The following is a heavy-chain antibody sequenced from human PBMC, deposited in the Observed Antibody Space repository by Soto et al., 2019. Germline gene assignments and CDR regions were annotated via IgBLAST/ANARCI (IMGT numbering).Heavy chain of an antibody. CDR3: ARERRSYCGGDCSSGWFAP. Sequence: QVQLVQSGAEVKKPGASVKVSCKASGYTFTSYDINWVRQATGQGLEWMGWMNPNSGNTGYAQKFQGRVTMTRHTSISTAYMALSSLRSEDTAVYYCARERRSYCGGDCSSGWFAPWGQGTLVTVSS. CDR1: GYTFTSYD. D-gene: IGHD2-21*02. V-gene: IGHV1-8*01. J-gene: IGHJ5*02. CDR2: MNPNSGNT.